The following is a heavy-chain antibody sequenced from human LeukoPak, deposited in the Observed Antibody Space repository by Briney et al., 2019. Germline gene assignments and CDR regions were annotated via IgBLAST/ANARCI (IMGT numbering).Heavy chain of an antibody. V-gene: IGHV3-23*01. J-gene: IGHJ4*01. CDR3: AKGIYGSGWSYFDY. Sequence: PGGSLRLSCATSGFTFSNSAMSWVRQAPGKGLEWVSTLSGSGITTYYADSVKGRFTISRDNSKNTLYLQMSSLRAEDTAVYYCAKGIYGSGWSYFDYWGHGTLVTVSS. D-gene: IGHD6-19*01. CDR1: GFTFSNSA. CDR2: LSGSGITT.